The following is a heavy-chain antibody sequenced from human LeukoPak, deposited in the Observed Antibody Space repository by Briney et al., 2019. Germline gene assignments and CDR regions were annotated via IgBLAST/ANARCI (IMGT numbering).Heavy chain of an antibody. CDR2: ISYDGSNK. CDR1: GFTFSSYA. J-gene: IGHJ4*02. Sequence: GGSLRLSCAASGFTFSSYAMHWVRQAPGKGLEWVAVISYDGSNKYYADSVKGRFTISRDNSKNTLYLQMNSLRAEDTAVYYCARDGGSAAYDFDYWGQGTLVTVSS. CDR3: ARDGGSAAYDFDY. V-gene: IGHV3-30-3*01. D-gene: IGHD2-2*01.